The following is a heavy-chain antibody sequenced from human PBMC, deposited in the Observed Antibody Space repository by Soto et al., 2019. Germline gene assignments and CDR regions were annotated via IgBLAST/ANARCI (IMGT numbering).Heavy chain of an antibody. J-gene: IGHJ4*02. CDR1: GFTFSSYE. V-gene: IGHV3-48*03. Sequence: EVQLVESGGGLVQPGGSLRLSCAASGFTFSSYEMNWVRQAPGKGLEWVSYISSSGSTIYYADSVKGRFTISRDNAKNSLYLQRNSLRAEDTAVYYCARVFPRGSGWYHQNSNNGCDYWGQGTLVTVSS. CDR3: ARVFPRGSGWYHQNSNNGCDY. D-gene: IGHD6-19*01. CDR2: ISSSGSTI.